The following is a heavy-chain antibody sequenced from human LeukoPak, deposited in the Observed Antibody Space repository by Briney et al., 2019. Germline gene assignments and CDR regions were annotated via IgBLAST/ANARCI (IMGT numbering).Heavy chain of an antibody. Sequence: SETLSLTCTVSGGSINRSYYYWGWIRQPPGKGLEWVGSIYYSGNTYYNPSLKSRVTVSVDTSKNQFSLKLSSVTAADTAVYYCARLMTTVTSEYWGQGTLVTVSS. CDR3: ARLMTTVTSEY. D-gene: IGHD4-17*01. CDR2: IYYSGNT. CDR1: GGSINRSYYY. J-gene: IGHJ4*02. V-gene: IGHV4-39*01.